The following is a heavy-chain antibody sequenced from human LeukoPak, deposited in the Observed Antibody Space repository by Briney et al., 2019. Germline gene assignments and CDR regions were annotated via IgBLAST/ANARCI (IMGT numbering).Heavy chain of an antibody. J-gene: IGHJ6*03. V-gene: IGHV3-21*01. CDR1: GFTLSNYS. Sequence: PGGSLRLSCAASGFTLSNYSMNWVRQAPGKGLEWVSSISSGTSFIYYADSVKGRFTISRDNAKNSLYLQMNSLRAEDTAVYYCARGTTALMDVWGKGTTVTVSS. CDR3: ARGTTALMDV. D-gene: IGHD2-21*02. CDR2: ISSGTSFI.